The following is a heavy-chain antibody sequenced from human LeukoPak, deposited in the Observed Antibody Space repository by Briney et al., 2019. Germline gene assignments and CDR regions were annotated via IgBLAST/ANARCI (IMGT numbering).Heavy chain of an antibody. CDR3: ARDRSYSGGALRY. CDR1: GFTFSDYY. D-gene: IGHD1-26*01. Sequence: GGSLRLSCAASGFTFSDYYMSWIRQAPGKGLEWVSYISSSSSYIYYADSVKGRFTISRDNAKNSLYLQMNSLRAEDTAVYYCARDRSYSGGALRYWGQGTLVTVSS. J-gene: IGHJ4*02. V-gene: IGHV3-11*06. CDR2: ISSSSSYI.